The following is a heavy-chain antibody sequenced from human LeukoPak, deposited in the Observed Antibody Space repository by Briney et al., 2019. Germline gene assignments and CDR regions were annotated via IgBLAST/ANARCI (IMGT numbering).Heavy chain of an antibody. D-gene: IGHD2-2*01. Sequence: GASVKVSCKASGYTFTSYDINWVRQATGQGLEWMGWMNPNSGNTGYAQKFQGRVTMTRNTSISTAYMELSSLRSEDTAVYYYARGRLGVPAAIYWGQGTLVTVSS. CDR3: ARGRLGVPAAIY. CDR2: MNPNSGNT. J-gene: IGHJ4*02. CDR1: GYTFTSYD. V-gene: IGHV1-8*01.